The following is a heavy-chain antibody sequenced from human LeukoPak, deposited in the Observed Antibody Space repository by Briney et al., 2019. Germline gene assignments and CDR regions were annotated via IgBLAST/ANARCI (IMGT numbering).Heavy chain of an antibody. CDR3: AIRVSVWYWDF. J-gene: IGHJ4*02. CDR2: ISPTDSDT. Sequence: GESLKISCKGSGYSFTSYWIGWVRQMPGKGLEWMGIISPTDSDTRYSPSFQGQVTISADKSISTAYLQWSSLKASDTAIFYCAIRVSVWYWDFWGQGTLVTVSS. D-gene: IGHD2-8*02. CDR1: GYSFTSYW. V-gene: IGHV5-51*01.